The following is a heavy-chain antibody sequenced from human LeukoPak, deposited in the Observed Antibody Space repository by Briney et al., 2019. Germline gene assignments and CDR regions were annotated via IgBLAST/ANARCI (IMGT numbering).Heavy chain of an antibody. J-gene: IGHJ5*02. V-gene: IGHV4-34*01. D-gene: IGHD3-10*01. CDR1: GGSFSGYY. CDR3: ARGGLWFGRNWFDP. CDR2: INHSGST. Sequence: SETLSLTCAVYGGSFSGYYWSWIRQPPGKGLEWIGEINHSGSTNYNPSLKSRVTISVDTSKNQFSLKLSSVTAADTAVYYCARGGLWFGRNWFDPWGQGTLVTVSS.